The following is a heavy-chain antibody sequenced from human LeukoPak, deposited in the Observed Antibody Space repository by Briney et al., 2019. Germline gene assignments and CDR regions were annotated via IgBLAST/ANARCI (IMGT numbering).Heavy chain of an antibody. J-gene: IGHJ4*02. CDR1: GFALSSHW. CDR2: IKQDGSEK. D-gene: IGHD3-22*01. V-gene: IGHV3-7*01. CDR3: ARDRALYDSRRGYYYTEDDY. Sequence: PGGSLRLSCAASGFALSSHWMNWVRQAPGKGLEWVADIKQDGSEKYYLDSVKGRFTISRDNAKSSLYLQMNSLRGDDTALYYCARDRALYDSRRGYYYTEDDYWGQGTLVTVSS.